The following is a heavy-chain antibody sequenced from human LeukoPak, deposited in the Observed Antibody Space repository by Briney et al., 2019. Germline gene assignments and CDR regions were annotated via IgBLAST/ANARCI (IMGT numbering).Heavy chain of an antibody. J-gene: IGHJ4*02. CDR1: GFTFSKYY. Sequence: GGSLRLSCAASGFTFSKYYMHWVRQAPGKGPVWISYINGDGSHTTYADSVKGRFTISRDNAINTVYLQMNSLRDEDTAIYYCINMVSDSGVEGKWGQGTLVTVSS. D-gene: IGHD3-10*01. CDR2: INGDGSHT. CDR3: INMVSDSGVEGK. V-gene: IGHV3-74*01.